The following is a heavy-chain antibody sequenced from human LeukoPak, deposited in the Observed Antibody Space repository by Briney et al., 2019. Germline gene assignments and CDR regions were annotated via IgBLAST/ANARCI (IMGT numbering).Heavy chain of an antibody. CDR3: ARLFRLYGGGYDFWSGYVNWFDP. D-gene: IGHD3-3*01. CDR1: GYTFTGDY. Sequence: ASVKVSCKASGYTFTGDYMHWVRQAPGQGLEWMGWINPNSGGTNYAQKFQGRVTMTRDTSISTAYIELSRLRSDDTAVYYCARLFRLYGGGYDFWSGYVNWFDPWGQGTLVTVSS. J-gene: IGHJ5*02. CDR2: INPNSGGT. V-gene: IGHV1-2*02.